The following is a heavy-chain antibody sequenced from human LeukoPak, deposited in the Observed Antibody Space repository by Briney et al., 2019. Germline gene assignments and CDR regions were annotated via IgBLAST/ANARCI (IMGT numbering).Heavy chain of an antibody. CDR3: ARRNILTEGEAFDI. CDR2: IYHSDNT. Sequence: SETLSLTCTVSGGSISSTYWSWIRQPPGKGLEWIGYIYHSDNTNYNPSLKSRVAISVNTSKNQFSLKLNSVTAADTAVYYCARRNILTEGEAFDIWGQGTMVTVSS. D-gene: IGHD3-9*01. V-gene: IGHV4-59*08. CDR1: GGSISSTY. J-gene: IGHJ3*02.